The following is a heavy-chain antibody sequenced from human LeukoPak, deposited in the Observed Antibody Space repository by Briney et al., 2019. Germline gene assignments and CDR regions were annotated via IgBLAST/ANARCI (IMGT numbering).Heavy chain of an antibody. CDR2: IYHNGRT. CDR3: ARAFRESFFDY. CDR1: GYSISSAFY. V-gene: IGHV4-38-2*02. Sequence: SETLSLTCTVSGYSISSAFYWGWIRQPPGKGLEWIGTIYHNGRTYYNPSLKSRVTISLDTSKNQFSLDLTSVTAADTALYYCARAFRESFFDYWGQGTLVTVSS. J-gene: IGHJ4*02.